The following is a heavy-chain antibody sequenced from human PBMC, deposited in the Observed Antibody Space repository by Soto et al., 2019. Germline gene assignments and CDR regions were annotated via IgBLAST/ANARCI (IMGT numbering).Heavy chain of an antibody. D-gene: IGHD2-2*01. CDR3: ARSPSLLIDY. J-gene: IGHJ4*02. Sequence: ASVKVSCKASGYTFTNYAIHWVRQAPGQRLEWMGWINAGNGNTKYSQKFQGRVTITRDTSASTAYMELNSLRSEDTAVYYCARSPSLLIDYWGQGTLVTVSS. CDR2: INAGNGNT. V-gene: IGHV1-3*01. CDR1: GYTFTNYA.